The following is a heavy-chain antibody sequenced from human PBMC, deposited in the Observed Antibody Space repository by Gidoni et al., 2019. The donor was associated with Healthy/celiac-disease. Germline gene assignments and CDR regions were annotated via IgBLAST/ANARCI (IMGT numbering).Heavy chain of an antibody. J-gene: IGHJ3*02. CDR3: AKWGRDGYKADAFDI. CDR2: ISGSGGST. CDR1: GFPLSRYA. D-gene: IGHD5-12*01. V-gene: IGHV3-23*01. Sequence: EVQLLESGGGLVQPGGSLRLSCAASGFPLSRYAMSWVRQAPGKGLGGVSAISGSGGSTYYADSVKGRFTISRDNSKNTLYLQMNSLRAEDTAVYYCAKWGRDGYKADAFDIWGQGTMVTVSS.